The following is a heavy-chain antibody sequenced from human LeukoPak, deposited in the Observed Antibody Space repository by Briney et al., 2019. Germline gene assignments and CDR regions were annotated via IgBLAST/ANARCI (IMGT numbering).Heavy chain of an antibody. CDR1: GYTFTSYG. CDR3: ARDLGHSPFTTKNDYSFGGHYYYGMDV. Sequence: ASVKVSCKASGYTFTSYGISCVRQAPVQGRERMGWITAYNFNTNYAQKLQGRVTMTTDTSTSTAYRELRRLSYDDTDVYYCARDLGHSPFTTKNDYSFGGHYYYGMDVWGQGTTVTVSS. D-gene: IGHD4-11*01. CDR2: ITAYNFNT. V-gene: IGHV1-18*01. J-gene: IGHJ6*02.